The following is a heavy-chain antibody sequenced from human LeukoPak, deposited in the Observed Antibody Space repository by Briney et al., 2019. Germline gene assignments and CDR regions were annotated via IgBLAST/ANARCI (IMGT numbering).Heavy chain of an antibody. CDR1: GGSISSGDYY. CDR2: IYYSGST. CDR3: ARGALYYYDSSGYDY. J-gene: IGHJ4*02. Sequence: SETLSLTCTVSGGSISSGDYYWSWIRQPPGTGLEWIGYIYYSGSTYYNPSLKSRVTISVDTSKNQFSLKLSSVTAADTAVYYCARGALYYYDSSGYDYWGQGTLVTASS. V-gene: IGHV4-30-4*01. D-gene: IGHD3-22*01.